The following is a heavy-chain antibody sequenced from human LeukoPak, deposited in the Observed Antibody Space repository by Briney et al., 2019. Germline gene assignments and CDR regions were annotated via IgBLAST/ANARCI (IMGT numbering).Heavy chain of an antibody. CDR2: IYTSETT. J-gene: IGHJ4*02. Sequence: SETLSLTCTVSGGSISGYYWSWIRQPAGKGLEWIGRIYTSETTNYNPSLKSRVTMSVDTSKNQFSLDLTSVTAADTAVYYCARDRPTTGSATFGDYWGQGTLVTVSS. V-gene: IGHV4-4*07. CDR3: ARDRPTTGSATFGDY. CDR1: GGSISGYY. D-gene: IGHD1-1*01.